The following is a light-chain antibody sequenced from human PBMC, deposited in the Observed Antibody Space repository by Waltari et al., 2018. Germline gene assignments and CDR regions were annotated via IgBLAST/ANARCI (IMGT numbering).Light chain of an antibody. CDR2: MAS. Sequence: DNQMTQAPSTLSASVGDRVTTSCRASQSVGTWLAWYQQKPGKAPKLLIYMASSLESGVPSRFSGSGSGTEFTLTISSLQPDDFATYSCQQYSSFSTFGQGTKV. V-gene: IGKV1-5*03. J-gene: IGKJ2*01. CDR1: QSVGTW. CDR3: QQYSSFST.